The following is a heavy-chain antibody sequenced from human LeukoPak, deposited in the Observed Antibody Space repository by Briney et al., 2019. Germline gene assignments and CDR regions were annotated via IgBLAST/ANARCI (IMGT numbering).Heavy chain of an antibody. D-gene: IGHD2-2*01. CDR3: AKIDRQYCSRSSCYALDF. Sequence: GESLKISCKCSGYSFTSYWIGWVRQMPGKGLEWMGIIYPGDSDTRYSPSFQGQVTISVDKSISTAYLQWSSLKASDTAIYYCAKIDRQYCSRSSCYALDFWGQGTQVTVSS. J-gene: IGHJ4*02. CDR1: GYSFTSYW. CDR2: IYPGDSDT. V-gene: IGHV5-51*01.